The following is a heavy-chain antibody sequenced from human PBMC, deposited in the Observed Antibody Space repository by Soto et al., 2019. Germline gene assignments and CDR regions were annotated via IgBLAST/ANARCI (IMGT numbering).Heavy chain of an antibody. CDR2: IYYSGST. CDR1: GGSISSSSYY. D-gene: IGHD3-10*01. CDR3: ARLGSGSYYLAWFDP. Sequence: SETLSLTCTVSGGSISSSSYYWGWIRQPTGKGLEWIGSIYYSGSTYYNPSLKSRVTISVDTSKNQFSLKLSSVTAADTAVYYCARLGSGSYYLAWFDPWGQGTLVTVSS. J-gene: IGHJ5*02. V-gene: IGHV4-39*01.